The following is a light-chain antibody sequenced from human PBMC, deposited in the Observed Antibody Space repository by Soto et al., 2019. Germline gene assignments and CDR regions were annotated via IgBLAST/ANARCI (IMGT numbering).Light chain of an antibody. CDR1: QGLNNY. CDR3: QQYRSYPWT. V-gene: IGKV1-16*01. Sequence: DIQMTQSPFSLSASVGDRVTITCRASQGLNNYLAWFQQQPGKAPKSLVHATSSLQSGVPSRFSGSGSGTDFTLTISSLQPEDVATYYCQQYRSYPWTFGQGTKVEIK. CDR2: ATS. J-gene: IGKJ1*01.